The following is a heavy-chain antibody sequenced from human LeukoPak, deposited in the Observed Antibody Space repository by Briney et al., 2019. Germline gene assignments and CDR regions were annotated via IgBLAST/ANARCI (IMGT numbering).Heavy chain of an antibody. J-gene: IGHJ4*02. Sequence: SGTLSLTCAVSGGSISSSNWWSWVRQPPGKGLEWIGEIYHSGSTNYNPSLKSRVTISVDKSKNQFSLKLSSVTAADTAVYYCARVGAMVRGVIFWEFDYWGRGTLVTVSS. CDR2: IYHSGST. D-gene: IGHD3-10*01. CDR3: ARVGAMVRGVIFWEFDY. V-gene: IGHV4-4*02. CDR1: GGSISSSNW.